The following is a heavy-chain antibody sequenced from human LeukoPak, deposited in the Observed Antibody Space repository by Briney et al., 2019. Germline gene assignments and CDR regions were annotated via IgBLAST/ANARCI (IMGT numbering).Heavy chain of an antibody. V-gene: IGHV3-7*01. J-gene: IGHJ4*02. Sequence: GGSLRLSCAASGFTFSSYWMSWVRQAPGKGLEWVANIKQDGSEKYYVDSVKGRFTISRDNAKNSLYLQMNSLRAEDTAVYYCARVKPYYYDSSGSDYWGQGTLVTVSS. CDR2: IKQDGSEK. D-gene: IGHD3-22*01. CDR1: GFTFSSYW. CDR3: ARVKPYYYDSSGSDY.